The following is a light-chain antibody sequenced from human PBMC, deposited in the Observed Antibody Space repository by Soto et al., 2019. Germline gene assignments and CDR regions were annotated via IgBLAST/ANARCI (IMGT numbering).Light chain of an antibody. CDR1: QGISSW. V-gene: IGKV1-12*01. Sequence: DIRMTQSPSSVSASVGDRVTITCRASQGISSWLAWYQQKPGKAPKLLIYAASSLQSGVPSRFSGSGSGTDFTLTISRLEPEDSAVYYCQQYSRAPITFGQGTRLEIK. CDR3: QQYSRAPIT. CDR2: AAS. J-gene: IGKJ5*01.